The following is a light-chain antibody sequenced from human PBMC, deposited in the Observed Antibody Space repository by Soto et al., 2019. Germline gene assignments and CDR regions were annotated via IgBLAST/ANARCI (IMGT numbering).Light chain of an antibody. J-gene: IGLJ2*01. Sequence: QSALTQPASVSGSPGQSITISCTGTSSDVGSYNLVSWYQQHPGKAPKLMIYEGSNRPSGVSNRFSGSKSGNTASLTISGLQAEDEADYYCCSYAGSTTFMVFGGGTKLTVL. CDR3: CSYAGSTTFMV. CDR2: EGS. V-gene: IGLV2-23*03. CDR1: SSDVGSYNL.